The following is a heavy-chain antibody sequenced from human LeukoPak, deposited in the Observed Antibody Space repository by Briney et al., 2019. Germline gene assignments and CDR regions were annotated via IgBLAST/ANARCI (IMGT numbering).Heavy chain of an antibody. CDR1: GFTFSNAW. J-gene: IGHJ1*01. D-gene: IGHD3-22*01. Sequence: GGSLRLSCAASGFTFSNAWMSWVRQAPGKGLEWVSVIYSGGSTYYADSVKGRFTISRDNSKNTLYLQMNNLRAEDTAVYYCATASSGYYSGIFQHWGQGTLVTVSS. CDR2: IYSGGST. V-gene: IGHV3-53*01. CDR3: ATASSGYYSGIFQH.